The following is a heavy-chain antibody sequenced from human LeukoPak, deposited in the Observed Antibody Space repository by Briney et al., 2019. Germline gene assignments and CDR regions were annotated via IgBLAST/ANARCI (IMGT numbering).Heavy chain of an antibody. CDR1: GYTFTSYD. CDR2: MNPNSGNT. D-gene: IGHD3-22*01. CDR3: ARVYSSGYYYYYYGMDV. V-gene: IGHV1-8*01. Sequence: ASVNVSFKASGYTFTSYDINWVRQATGQGLEGMGWMNPNSGNTGYAQKFQGRVTITRNSSISTAYMELSSLRSEDTAVYYCARVYSSGYYYYYYGMDVWGQGTTVTVSS. J-gene: IGHJ6*02.